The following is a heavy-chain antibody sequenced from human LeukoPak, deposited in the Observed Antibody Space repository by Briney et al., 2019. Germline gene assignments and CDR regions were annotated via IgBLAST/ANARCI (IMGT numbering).Heavy chain of an antibody. J-gene: IGHJ4*02. Sequence: ASVKVSCKTSGYTFTDYYIHWVRQAPGQGLEWMGRINPGNGGTNYAQSFQGRVTMTRDTSITTVFMELSRLESDDTAVYFCARLRGSPDYWGQGILVTVSS. CDR1: GYTFTDYY. V-gene: IGHV1-2*06. D-gene: IGHD3-10*01. CDR2: INPGNGGT. CDR3: ARLRGSPDY.